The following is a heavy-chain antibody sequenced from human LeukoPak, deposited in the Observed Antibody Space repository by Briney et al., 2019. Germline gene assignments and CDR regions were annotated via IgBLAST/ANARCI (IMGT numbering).Heavy chain of an antibody. V-gene: IGHV4-34*01. J-gene: IGHJ6*02. CDR3: ARVARYLGVHNRAPRYGMDV. Sequence: SETLSLTCAVYGGSFSGYYWSWIRPPPGKGPEWIGELNHSGSTNYNPSLKSRVTISVDTSKNQFSLKLSSVTAADTAVYYCARVARYLGVHNRAPRYGMDVWGQGTTVTVYS. CDR1: GGSFSGYY. CDR2: LNHSGST. D-gene: IGHD2-21*01.